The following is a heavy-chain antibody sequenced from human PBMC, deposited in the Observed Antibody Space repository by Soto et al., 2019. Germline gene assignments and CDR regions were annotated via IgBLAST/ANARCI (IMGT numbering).Heavy chain of an antibody. V-gene: IGHV4-39*01. CDR3: ARQRTTVVTQAYFDH. CDR1: GESIRSSSYY. J-gene: IGHJ4*02. D-gene: IGHD2-21*02. CDR2: IYYSGRT. Sequence: SETLSLTCIVSGESIRSSSYYWCWIRQPRWKGLAWIGSIYYSGRTYYNPSFKSRVTISIDTSKNQFSLKLSSVTATDTAVYYCARQRTTVVTQAYFDHWGQGALVTVSS.